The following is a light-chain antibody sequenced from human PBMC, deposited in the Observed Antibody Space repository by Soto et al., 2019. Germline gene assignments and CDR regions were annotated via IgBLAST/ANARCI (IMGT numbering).Light chain of an antibody. CDR3: QQNRDLPT. CDR2: DAS. V-gene: IGKV1-33*01. Sequence: DIQMTQATSSLSAAVGDRVTITCQASQGISNHLHWYQQKPGKAPKLLVYDASNLEPGVPLRFSGSGSGTEFTFTINSLQPEDVATYYCQQNRDLPTFGGGTKVEIK. J-gene: IGKJ4*01. CDR1: QGISNH.